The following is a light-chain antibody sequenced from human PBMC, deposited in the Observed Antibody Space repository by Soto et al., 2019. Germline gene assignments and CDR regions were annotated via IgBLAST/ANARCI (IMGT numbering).Light chain of an antibody. Sequence: QSALTQPASVSGPPGQSITISCTGTSSDVGGYDYVSWYQQHPGKAPKLMIYEVSNRPSGVSNRFSGSKSGNTASLTISGLQAEDEADYYCSSYTSSSTAIVFGTGTKVTVL. CDR2: EVS. J-gene: IGLJ1*01. CDR1: SSDVGGYDY. CDR3: SSYTSSSTAIV. V-gene: IGLV2-14*01.